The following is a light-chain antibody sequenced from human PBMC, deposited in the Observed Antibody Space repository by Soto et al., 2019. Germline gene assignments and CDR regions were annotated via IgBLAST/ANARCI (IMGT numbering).Light chain of an antibody. J-gene: IGKJ5*01. V-gene: IGKV3-20*01. CDR3: QQYGGSPQVT. CDR1: QSLSSSY. Sequence: EIVLTQSPGTLSLSPGERATLSCRASQSLSSSYLAWYQQKPGQAPGLLIYGASSRATGIPDRFSGSGSGTDFTLTISRLEPEDFAVYYCQQYGGSPQVTFGQGTRLEIK. CDR2: GAS.